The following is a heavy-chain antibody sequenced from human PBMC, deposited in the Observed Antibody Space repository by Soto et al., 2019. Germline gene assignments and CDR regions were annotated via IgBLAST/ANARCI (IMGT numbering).Heavy chain of an antibody. D-gene: IGHD6-6*01. Sequence: GASVKVSCKASGGTFNSNAISWVRQAPGQGLEWMGGIIPIFGTPNYAQKFQGRVTITADESTSTAYMELSSLRCEDTAVYYCARGLQLGGEYDYWGQGTLVTVSS. V-gene: IGHV1-69*13. CDR3: ARGLQLGGEYDY. J-gene: IGHJ4*02. CDR1: GGTFNSNA. CDR2: IIPIFGTP.